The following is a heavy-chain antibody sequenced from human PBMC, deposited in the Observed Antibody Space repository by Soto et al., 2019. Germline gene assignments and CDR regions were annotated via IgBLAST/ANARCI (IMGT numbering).Heavy chain of an antibody. CDR1: GFTFSSYS. CDR2: ISSSSSYI. Sequence: GGSLRLSCAASGFTFSSYSMNWVRQAPGKGLEWVSSISSSSSYIYYADSVKGRFTISRDNAKNSLYLQMNSLRAEDTAVYYCARRGMAGNWFDPWGQGTLVTVSS. V-gene: IGHV3-21*01. CDR3: ARRGMAGNWFDP. D-gene: IGHD2-8*01. J-gene: IGHJ5*02.